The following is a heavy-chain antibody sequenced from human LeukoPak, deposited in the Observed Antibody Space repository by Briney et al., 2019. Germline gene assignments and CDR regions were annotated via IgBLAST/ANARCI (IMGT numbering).Heavy chain of an antibody. CDR1: GFTFDDYA. V-gene: IGHV3-43*02. Sequence: GGSLRLSCAASGFTFDDYAMHWVRQAPGKGLEWVSLISGDGGSTYYADSVKGRFTISRDNGKNSLYLQMNSLRTEDTALYYCAKDKDSSGWFNFDYWGQGTLVTVSS. D-gene: IGHD6-19*01. CDR2: ISGDGGST. J-gene: IGHJ4*02. CDR3: AKDKDSSGWFNFDY.